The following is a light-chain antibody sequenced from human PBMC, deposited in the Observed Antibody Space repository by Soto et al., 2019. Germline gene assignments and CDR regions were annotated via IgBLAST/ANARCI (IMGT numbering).Light chain of an antibody. V-gene: IGLV2-14*01. CDR2: DVS. CDR1: SGDVGAYNY. CDR3: SSYTTSSTQV. Sequence: QSALTQPASVSGSPGQSITISCTGASGDVGAYNYVSWYQHQPGKAPKLIISDVSIRPSGVSDRFSGSKSGNTASLTISGLQAEDEADYYCSSYTTSSTQVFGTGTKLTVL. J-gene: IGLJ1*01.